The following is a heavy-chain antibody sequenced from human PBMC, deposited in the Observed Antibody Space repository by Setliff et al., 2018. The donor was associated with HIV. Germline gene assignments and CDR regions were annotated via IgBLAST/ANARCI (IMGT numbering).Heavy chain of an antibody. CDR2: ISVYNGQT. CDR3: ARGHHFYWYFDL. J-gene: IGHJ2*01. Sequence: ASVKVSCKASGYTFSSFGISWVRQAPGQGLEWVGWISVYNGQTLYAQKVQDRITVTMDIPKDTAYMELRGLTPDDTAVYYCARGHHFYWYFDLWGPGTLVTVSS. CDR1: GYTFSSFG. V-gene: IGHV1-18*01.